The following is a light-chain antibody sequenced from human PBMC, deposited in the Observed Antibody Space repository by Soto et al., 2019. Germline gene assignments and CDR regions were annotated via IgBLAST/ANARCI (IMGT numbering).Light chain of an antibody. V-gene: IGLV2-14*01. CDR3: SSYTSSGTYV. J-gene: IGLJ1*01. CDR1: SSDVGGYNY. CDR2: DVS. Sequence: QSALAQPASVSRSPGQSITISCTGTSSDVGGYNYVSWYQQHPGKAPQVMIYDVSNRPSGVSYRFSASKSGNTASLTISWLQAEDEADYFCSSYTSSGTYVFGTGTKVTVL.